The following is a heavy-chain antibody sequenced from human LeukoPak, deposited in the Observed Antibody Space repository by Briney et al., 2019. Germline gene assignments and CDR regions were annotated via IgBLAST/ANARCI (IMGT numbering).Heavy chain of an antibody. CDR1: GYTFTGYY. CDR3: ARDILGGTDPGYNWFDP. V-gene: IGHV1-2*02. D-gene: IGHD1-26*01. CDR2: INPNSGGT. Sequence: GASVKVSCKASGYTFTGYYMHWVRQAPGQGLEWMGWINPNSGGTNYAQKFQGRVTMTRDTSISTAYMELSRLGSDDTAVYYCARDILGGTDPGYNWFDPWGQGTLVTVSS. J-gene: IGHJ5*02.